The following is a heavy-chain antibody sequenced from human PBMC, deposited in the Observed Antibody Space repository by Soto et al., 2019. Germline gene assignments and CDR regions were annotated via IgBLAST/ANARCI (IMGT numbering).Heavy chain of an antibody. V-gene: IGHV3-30-3*01. CDR3: ARDAGYFDLQSNPVPNNWFDP. CDR2: ISYDGSNK. J-gene: IGHJ5*02. CDR1: GFTFSSYA. Sequence: QVQLVASGGGVVQPGRSLRLSCAASGFTFSSYAMHWVRQAPGKGLEWVAVISYDGSNKYYADSVKGRFTISRDNSKNALDLQMNSLRAEYTAVSYCARDAGYFDLQSNPVPNNWFDPWGQGTLVTVSS. D-gene: IGHD3-9*01.